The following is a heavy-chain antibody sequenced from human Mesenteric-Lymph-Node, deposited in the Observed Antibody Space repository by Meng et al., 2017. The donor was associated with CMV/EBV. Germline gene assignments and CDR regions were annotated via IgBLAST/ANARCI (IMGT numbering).Heavy chain of an antibody. V-gene: IGHV4-59*08. CDR1: GGSISSYY. J-gene: IGHJ4*02. CDR3: ARTGMTVAGAGDY. Sequence: GSLRLSCTVSGGSISSYYWSWIRQPPGKGLEWIGYIYYSGSTNYNPSLKSRVTLSVDTSKNQFSLNLNSVTAADTALYFCARTGMTVAGAGDYWGQGTLVTVSS. CDR2: IYYSGST. D-gene: IGHD6-19*01.